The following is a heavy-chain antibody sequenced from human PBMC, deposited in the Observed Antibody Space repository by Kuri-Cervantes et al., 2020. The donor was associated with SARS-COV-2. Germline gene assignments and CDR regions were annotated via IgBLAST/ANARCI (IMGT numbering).Heavy chain of an antibody. CDR1: GDSVNSINYY. CDR3: ARDQRRYRANDAPYDF. J-gene: IGHJ4*02. CDR2: IYYNGDT. D-gene: IGHD1-26*01. V-gene: IGHV4-61*01. Sequence: SCTVTGDSVNSINYYWTWIRQPPGKGLEWIGYIYYNGDTNYNPSLKSRVTISIDTSKNQLSLKLTSVTAADTAVYYCARDQRRYRANDAPYDFWGQGTLVTVSS.